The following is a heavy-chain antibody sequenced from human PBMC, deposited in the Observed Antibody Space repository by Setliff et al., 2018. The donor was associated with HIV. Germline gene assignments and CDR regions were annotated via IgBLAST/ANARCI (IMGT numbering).Heavy chain of an antibody. D-gene: IGHD6-19*01. J-gene: IGHJ3*02. CDR3: ARGHTQWLVRLDAFDI. Sequence: ASVKVSCKASGYTFTSKHINWVRQATGQGLEWLGWMDPSSAATGHAQKFQGRVTLTRDTSINTAYMELSSLTSDDTAVYYCARGHTQWLVRLDAFDIWGQGTMVTVSS. V-gene: IGHV1-8*01. CDR2: MDPSSAAT. CDR1: GYTFTSKH.